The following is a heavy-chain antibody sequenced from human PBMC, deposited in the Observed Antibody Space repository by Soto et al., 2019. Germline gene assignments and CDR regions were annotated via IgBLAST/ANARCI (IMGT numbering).Heavy chain of an antibody. CDR2: IYVGDSDT. CDR1: GYSFTSYW. J-gene: IGHJ4*02. CDR3: ARGLTSTYRGTFDY. V-gene: IGHV5-51*01. Sequence: GESLKISCKGSGYSFTSYWIGWVRQMPGKGLECMGIIYVGDSDTRYSPSFQGQVTISADRSTSTAYLQWSSLKASDTAIYYCARGLTSTYRGTFDYSGQGTQVTVSS. D-gene: IGHD3-10*01.